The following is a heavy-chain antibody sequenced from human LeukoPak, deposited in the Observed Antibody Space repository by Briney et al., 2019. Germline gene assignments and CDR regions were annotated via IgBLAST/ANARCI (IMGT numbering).Heavy chain of an antibody. CDR2: IYYSGST. CDR3: AREGHYRDYPSYMDV. D-gene: IGHD4-17*01. V-gene: IGHV4-59*01. CDR1: GGYNHSYY. Sequence: SETLSLTCTVSGGYNHSYYWSWIRQPPGKGLEWIGYIYYSGSTNYNPSLKSRVTISVDTSKNQFSLKLSSVTAADTAVYYCAREGHYRDYPSYMDVWGKGTTVTVSS. J-gene: IGHJ6*03.